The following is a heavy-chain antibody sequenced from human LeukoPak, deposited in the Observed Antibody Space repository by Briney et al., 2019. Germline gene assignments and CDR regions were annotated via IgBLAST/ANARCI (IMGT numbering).Heavy chain of an antibody. CDR2: IGYDGGNK. CDR1: GFTFSSYG. D-gene: IGHD3-16*01. CDR3: AKGYGWGASYYYYYMDV. J-gene: IGHJ6*03. Sequence: GGSLRLSCAASGFTFSSYGMHWVRQAPGKGLEWVAFIGYDGGNKYYADSVKGRFTISRDNSKNTLYLQMNSLRAEDTAVYYCAKGYGWGASYYYYYMDVWGKGTTVTISS. V-gene: IGHV3-30*02.